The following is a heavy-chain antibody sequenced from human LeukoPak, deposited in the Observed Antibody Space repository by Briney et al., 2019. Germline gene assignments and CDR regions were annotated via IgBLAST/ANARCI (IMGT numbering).Heavy chain of an antibody. J-gene: IGHJ3*02. CDR3: ATGRYCTNGVCYKDAFNI. CDR2: FDPEDGET. CDR1: GDTLTELS. D-gene: IGHD2-8*01. Sequence: SVKVSCKVSGDTLTELSMHWVRQAPGKGLEWMGGFDPEDGETIYAQKFQGRVTMTEDTSTDTAYMELSSLRSEDTAVYYCATGRYCTNGVCYKDAFNIWAQGTMVTVSS. V-gene: IGHV1-24*01.